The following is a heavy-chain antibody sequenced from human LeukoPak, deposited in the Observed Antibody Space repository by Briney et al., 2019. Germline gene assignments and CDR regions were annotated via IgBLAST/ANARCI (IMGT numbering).Heavy chain of an antibody. CDR1: GFTFDDYA. CDR3: AKEGGQKEFDY. Sequence: PGGSLRLSCAASGFTFDDYAMHWVRQAPGKGLEWVSDINWNSGSIGYADSVKDRFTISRDNAKNSLYLQMNSLRPEDTALYYCAKEGGQKEFDYWGQGTLVTVSS. J-gene: IGHJ4*02. CDR2: INWNSGSI. D-gene: IGHD3-16*01. V-gene: IGHV3-9*01.